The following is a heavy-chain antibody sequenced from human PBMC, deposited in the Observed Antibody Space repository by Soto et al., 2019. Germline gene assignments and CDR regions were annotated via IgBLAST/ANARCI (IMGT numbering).Heavy chain of an antibody. CDR2: IYSGGST. D-gene: IGHD3-22*01. J-gene: IGHJ5*02. V-gene: IGHV3-66*01. CDR3: ARMGDSSGYSGWFDP. Sequence: EVQLVESGGGLVHPGGSLRLSCAASGFTVSSNYMSWVRQAPGKGLEWVAVIYSGGSTYYADSVKGRFTISRDNSKNTLYLQMNSLRAEDTAVYYCARMGDSSGYSGWFDPWGQGTLVTVSS. CDR1: GFTVSSNY.